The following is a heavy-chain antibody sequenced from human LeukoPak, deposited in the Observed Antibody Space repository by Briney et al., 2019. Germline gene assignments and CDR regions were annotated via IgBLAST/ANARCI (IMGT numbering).Heavy chain of an antibody. V-gene: IGHV4-59*01. CDR2: IYYSGST. CDR3: ARVYYDSSGYYFGAFDI. CDR1: GGSISSYY. J-gene: IGHJ3*02. D-gene: IGHD3-22*01. Sequence: SETLSLTCTVSGGSISSYYWSWIRQPPGKGLEWIGYIYYSGSTNYNPSLKRRVTISVDTSKTQFSLKLSSVTAADTAVYYCARVYYDSSGYYFGAFDIWGQGTMVTVSS.